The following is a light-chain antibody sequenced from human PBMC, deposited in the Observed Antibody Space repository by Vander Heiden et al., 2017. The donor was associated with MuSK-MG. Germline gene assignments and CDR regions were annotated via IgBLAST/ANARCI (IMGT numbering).Light chain of an antibody. CDR2: EVG. CDR1: SSKVGSFNL. V-gene: IGLV2-23*02. Sequence: QSALTQPATVPGPPCPSITVSCTGTSSKVGSFNLVCWNQHHPARAHKLIIYEVGRRPGGVADRFSGSKSGNTASLTISGLQEEDEADYYCCSYAGSSTYVFGAGTKVTVL. CDR3: CSYAGSSTYV. J-gene: IGLJ1*01.